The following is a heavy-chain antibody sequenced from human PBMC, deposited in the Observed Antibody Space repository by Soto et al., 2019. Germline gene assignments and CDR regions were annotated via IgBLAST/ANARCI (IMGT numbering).Heavy chain of an antibody. CDR2: VKEDGTEI. V-gene: IGHV3-7*04. CDR3: ARDGDGYNRVAFDI. J-gene: IGHJ3*02. Sequence: EVQLVESGGGLVQPGGSLRLSCEASGLTFSSYWMSWVRQAPGKGLEWVAIVKEDGTEIYYVDSVKGRFTISRDNTKNALSLQINSLRAEDTAVYYCARDGDGYNRVAFDIWGQGTMVTVSS. D-gene: IGHD5-12*01. CDR1: GLTFSSYW.